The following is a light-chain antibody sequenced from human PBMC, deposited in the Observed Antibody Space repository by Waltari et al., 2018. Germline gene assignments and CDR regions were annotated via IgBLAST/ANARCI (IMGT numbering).Light chain of an antibody. J-gene: IGLJ3*02. Sequence: QSALTQPRSVSGSPGQSVTISCTGTSSDVGGYNYVSWYQQHPGKAPKFMIYDVSQRPSGRPDRFSGSKSVNTASLTISGLQAEDEADYYCCSYAGRYTWVFGGGTKLTVL. V-gene: IGLV2-11*01. CDR2: DVS. CDR3: CSYAGRYTWV. CDR1: SSDVGGYNY.